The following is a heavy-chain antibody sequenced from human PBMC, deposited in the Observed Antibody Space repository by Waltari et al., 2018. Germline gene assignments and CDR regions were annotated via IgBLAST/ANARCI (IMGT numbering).Heavy chain of an antibody. CDR1: GFPFSRSW. J-gene: IGHJ4*02. CDR2: IKEDGSEG. V-gene: IGHV3-7*01. D-gene: IGHD3-3*01. CDR3: ATVEWYRMDY. Sequence: EVQLVESGGGLVQPRGSLRISCAASGFPFSRSWLTWVRQAPGKGLEWVANIKEDGSEGYYVDSVKGRFTISRDNTKNALFLQMNSLRAEDTAAYYCATVEWYRMDYWGQGTLVTVSS.